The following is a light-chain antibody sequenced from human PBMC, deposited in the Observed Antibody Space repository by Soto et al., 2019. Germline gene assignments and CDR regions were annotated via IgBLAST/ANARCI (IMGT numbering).Light chain of an antibody. CDR1: SSDIGGYNS. V-gene: IGLV2-14*01. CDR3: SSYTSGSTLYV. CDR2: EVS. Sequence: QSVLTQSPSASGSPGQSVTISCTGTSSDIGGYNSVSWYQQHPGKAPKVMIYEVSNRPSGVSNRFSGSKSGNTASLTISGLQAEDEADYYCSSYTSGSTLYVFGTGTKVTVL. J-gene: IGLJ1*01.